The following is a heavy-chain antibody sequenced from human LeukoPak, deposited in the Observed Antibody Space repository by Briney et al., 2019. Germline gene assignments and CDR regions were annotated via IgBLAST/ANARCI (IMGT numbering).Heavy chain of an antibody. Sequence: GESLKISGKGSGYSFTSYWSGWVRQMPGKVLEWMGIIYPGDSDTRYSPSFQGQVTISADKSISTAYLQWSSLKASDTAMYYCARRGPEYDILTGPLYWGQGTLVTVSS. J-gene: IGHJ4*02. V-gene: IGHV5-51*01. D-gene: IGHD3-9*01. CDR1: GYSFTSYW. CDR2: IYPGDSDT. CDR3: ARRGPEYDILTGPLY.